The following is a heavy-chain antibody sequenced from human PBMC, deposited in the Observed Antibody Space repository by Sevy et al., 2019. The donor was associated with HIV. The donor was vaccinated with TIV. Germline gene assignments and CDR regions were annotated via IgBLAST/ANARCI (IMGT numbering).Heavy chain of an antibody. CDR2: IKSNADGGTI. CDR3: STDPIIVLLVTDGMDV. J-gene: IGHJ6*02. V-gene: IGHV3-15*01. D-gene: IGHD2-8*02. CDR1: GFTFTYAW. Sequence: GGSLRLSCAASGFTFTYAWMSWVRQAPGKGLEWVGRIKSNADGGTIDDAAPVKGRFTISRDDSKNTRYLQMDSLKTEDTAVYYCSTDPIIVLLVTDGMDVWGQGTTVTVSS.